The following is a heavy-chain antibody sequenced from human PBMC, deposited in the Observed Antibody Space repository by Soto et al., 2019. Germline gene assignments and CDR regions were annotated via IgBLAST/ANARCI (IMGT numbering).Heavy chain of an antibody. CDR2: THYRSKWYN. Sequence: SHTLSLTCAISGDSVSGNSASRNWIRQSPSKGLEWLGRTHYRSKWYNDYAESVKSRIIINADTSKNQFSLQLKSVTAEATAVYYCARGPQAAGTDFDHCGQGTLVTVSA. CDR1: GDSVSGNSAS. J-gene: IGHJ4*02. V-gene: IGHV6-1*01. CDR3: ARGPQAAGTDFDH. D-gene: IGHD6-13*01.